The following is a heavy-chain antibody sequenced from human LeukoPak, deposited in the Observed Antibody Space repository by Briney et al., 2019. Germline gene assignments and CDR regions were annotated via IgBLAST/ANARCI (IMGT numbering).Heavy chain of an antibody. Sequence: PGGSLRLSCAASGFTFSSYSMNWVRQAPGKGLECGLYVSSSSSTIYYEDSVKGRFTISRDNAKNSLYLQMNSLRDEDTAVYYCARDPIVVVPAAIDAFDIWGQGTMVTVSS. CDR1: GFTFSSYS. D-gene: IGHD2-2*01. V-gene: IGHV3-48*02. CDR3: ARDPIVVVPAAIDAFDI. J-gene: IGHJ3*02. CDR2: VSSSSSTI.